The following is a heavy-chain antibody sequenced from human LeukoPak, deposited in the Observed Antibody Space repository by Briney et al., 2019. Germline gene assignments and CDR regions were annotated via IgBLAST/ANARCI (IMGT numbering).Heavy chain of an antibody. CDR1: GFTVSSNY. Sequence: GGSLRLSCEASGFTVSSNYMSWVRQAPGKGLEWVSVIYSGGSTYYADSVKGRFTISRDNSKNTLYLQMNSLRAEDTAVYYCASTIDYCGGDCYYFDYWGQGTLVTVSS. J-gene: IGHJ4*02. CDR2: IYSGGST. CDR3: ASTIDYCGGDCYYFDY. D-gene: IGHD2-21*02. V-gene: IGHV3-66*01.